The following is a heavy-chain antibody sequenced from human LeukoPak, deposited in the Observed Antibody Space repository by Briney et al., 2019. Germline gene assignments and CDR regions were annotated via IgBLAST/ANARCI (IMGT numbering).Heavy chain of an antibody. V-gene: IGHV4-4*07. D-gene: IGHD3-22*01. CDR3: ASQYYDSSGYVYWFDP. Sequence: SETLSLTCTVSGGPISIFYSSWIRQAAGKGLEWIGRIYPRGSDYNPSLKSRVAMSLDPSKNQFSLKLCSVTAADTGVYYCASQYYDSSGYVYWFDPGGQGTLVTVSS. J-gene: IGHJ5*02. CDR1: GGPISIFY. CDR2: IYPRGS.